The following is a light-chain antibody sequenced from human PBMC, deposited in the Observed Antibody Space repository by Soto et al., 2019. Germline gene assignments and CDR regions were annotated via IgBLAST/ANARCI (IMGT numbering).Light chain of an antibody. CDR2: DDS. CDR3: HHCDTYWA. CDR1: RNIERW. Sequence: DIPMTQSPSTLSASLGDRVTITCRASRNIERWLAWYQQQPGKAPTLLIDDDSTLETGVPSRFSGGGCGTEFNLTISSLQPDDNATYYCHHCDTYWAFGQGTKVEVE. V-gene: IGKV1-5*01. J-gene: IGKJ1*01.